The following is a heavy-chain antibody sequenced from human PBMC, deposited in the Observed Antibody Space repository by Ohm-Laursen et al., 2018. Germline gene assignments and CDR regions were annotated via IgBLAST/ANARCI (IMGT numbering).Heavy chain of an antibody. Sequence: SDTLSLTCAVYGGSFSGYYWNWIRQPPGKGLEWIGEINHSRSTKYNSSFKSRVTISVDTSKNQFSLKLSSVTAADTAVYYCARGFSGWWGRIDYWGQGSLVTVSS. CDR2: INHSRST. V-gene: IGHV4-34*01. J-gene: IGHJ4*02. CDR3: ARGFSGWWGRIDY. CDR1: GGSFSGYY. D-gene: IGHD6-19*01.